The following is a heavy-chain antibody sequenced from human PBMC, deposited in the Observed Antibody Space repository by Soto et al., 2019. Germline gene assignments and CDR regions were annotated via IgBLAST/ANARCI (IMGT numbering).Heavy chain of an antibody. D-gene: IGHD3-10*01. CDR1: GYTFTSYG. CDR3: ARSGRPGYYYYIMDV. V-gene: IGHV1-18*01. CDR2: ISVYNGNT. Sequence: ASVKVSCKASGYTFTSYGVSWVRQAPGQGLEWMGWISVYNGNTKYAQKLQGRVTMTTDTSTSTAYMELRGLRSDDTAVYYCARSGRPGYYYYIMDVWGQGTTVTVSS. J-gene: IGHJ6*02.